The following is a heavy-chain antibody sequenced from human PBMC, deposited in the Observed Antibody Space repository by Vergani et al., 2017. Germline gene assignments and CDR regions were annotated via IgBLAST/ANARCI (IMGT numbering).Heavy chain of an antibody. Sequence: EVQLVESGGGLVKPGGSLRLSCAASGFTFTSYSTTWVRQAPGKGLEWVSSISSSSSYTYYADSVKGRCTISRDNAKNSLYLQMNSLRSEDTAVYYCARRTLNGCGGKGYFDYWGQGTLVTVSS. CDR1: GFTFTSYS. J-gene: IGHJ4*02. V-gene: IGHV3-21*04. CDR3: ARRTLNGCGGKGYFDY. D-gene: IGHD4-23*01. CDR2: ISSSSSYT.